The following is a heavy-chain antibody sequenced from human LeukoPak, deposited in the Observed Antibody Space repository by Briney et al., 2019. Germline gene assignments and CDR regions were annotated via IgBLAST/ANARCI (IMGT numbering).Heavy chain of an antibody. J-gene: IGHJ3*02. CDR1: GYTFTGYY. V-gene: IGHV1-2*02. CDR3: ARGNCSGGSCYSAAFDI. Sequence: GASVKVSCKASGYTFTGYYMHWVRQAPGQGLEWMGWTNPNSGGTNYAQKFQGRVTMTRDTSISTAYMELSRLRSDDTAVYCCARGNCSGGSCYSAAFDIWGQGTMVTVSS. CDR2: TNPNSGGT. D-gene: IGHD2-15*01.